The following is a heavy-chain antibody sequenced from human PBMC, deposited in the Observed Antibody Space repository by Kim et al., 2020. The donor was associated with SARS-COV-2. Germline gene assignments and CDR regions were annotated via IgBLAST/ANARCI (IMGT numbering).Heavy chain of an antibody. V-gene: IGHV3-49*02. J-gene: IGHJ4*02. CDR3: TSSPSYYYDSTGYFFDY. D-gene: IGHD3-22*01. Sequence: VKGRFTISRDDSKSSAYLQMNSLKTEDTAVYYCTSSPSYYYDSTGYFFDYWGQGTLVTVSS.